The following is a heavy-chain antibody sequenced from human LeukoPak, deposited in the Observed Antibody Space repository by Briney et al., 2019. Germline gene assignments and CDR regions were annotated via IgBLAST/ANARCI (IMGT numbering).Heavy chain of an antibody. V-gene: IGHV3-48*03. J-gene: IGHJ6*02. Sequence: GGSLRLSCAASGFTFSSYEINWVRQAPGKGLEWVSYISSSGSTIYYADSVKGRFTISRDNAKNSLYLQMNSLRPEDTAVYYCAREARDYGDYVGGVNYYGMDVWGQGTTVTVYS. CDR3: AREARDYGDYVGGVNYYGMDV. CDR1: GFTFSSYE. D-gene: IGHD4-17*01. CDR2: ISSSGSTI.